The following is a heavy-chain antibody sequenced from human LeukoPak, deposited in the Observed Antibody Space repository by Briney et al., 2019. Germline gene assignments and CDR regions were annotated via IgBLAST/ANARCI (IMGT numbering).Heavy chain of an antibody. D-gene: IGHD2-15*01. CDR2: IYHSGSP. J-gene: IGHJ4*02. Sequence: NPSETLSLTCAVSGGSFSSGDDAWSWIRQPPGKGLEWIGYIYHSGSPYYNPSLKSRVTISIDRSMNPLSLNLDSVTAADTAVYYCAREILSSVGYFDYWGQGILVTVSS. CDR3: AREILSSVGYFDY. V-gene: IGHV4-30-2*01. CDR1: GGSFSSGDDA.